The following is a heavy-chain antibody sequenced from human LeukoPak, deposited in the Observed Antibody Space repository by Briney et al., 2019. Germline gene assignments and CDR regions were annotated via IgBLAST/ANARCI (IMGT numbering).Heavy chain of an antibody. CDR3: ARAGEGATNYYYMDV. D-gene: IGHD1-26*01. J-gene: IGHJ6*03. CDR1: GYTFTGYY. V-gene: IGHV1-2*02. Sequence: ASVKISCEASGYTFTGYYMHWVRQAPGQGLEWMGWINPNSGGTNYAQKFQGRVTMTRDTSISTAYMELSRLRSDDTAVYYCARAGEGATNYYYMDVWGKGTTVTVSS. CDR2: INPNSGGT.